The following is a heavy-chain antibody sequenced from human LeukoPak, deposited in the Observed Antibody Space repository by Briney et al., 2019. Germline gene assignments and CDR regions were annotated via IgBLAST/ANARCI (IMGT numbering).Heavy chain of an antibody. D-gene: IGHD3-22*01. CDR3: ARDYYDSRGDAFDI. Sequence: ASVKVSCKASGYTFTSYDINWVRQATGQGLEWMGWMNPNSGNTGYAQKFQGRVTMTRNTSISTAYMELSSLRSEDTAVYYCARDYYDSRGDAFDIWGQGTMVTVSS. CDR1: GYTFTSYD. J-gene: IGHJ3*02. V-gene: IGHV1-8*01. CDR2: MNPNSGNT.